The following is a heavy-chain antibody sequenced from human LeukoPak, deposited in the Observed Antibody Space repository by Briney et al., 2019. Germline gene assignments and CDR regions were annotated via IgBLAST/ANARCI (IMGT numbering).Heavy chain of an antibody. Sequence: SETLSLTCTVSGYSISSGYYWGWIRQPPGKGLEWIGSIYHSGSTYYNPSLKSRVTISVDTSKNQFSLKLSSVTAADTAVYYCARDLGSGSYLYYFDYWGQGTLVTVSS. D-gene: IGHD1-26*01. CDR1: GYSISSGYY. CDR2: IYHSGST. CDR3: ARDLGSGSYLYYFDY. J-gene: IGHJ4*02. V-gene: IGHV4-38-2*02.